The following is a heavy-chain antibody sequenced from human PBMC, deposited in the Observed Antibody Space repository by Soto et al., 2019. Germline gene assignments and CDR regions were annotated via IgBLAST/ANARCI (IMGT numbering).Heavy chain of an antibody. CDR1: GGTFTSFP. J-gene: IGHJ4*02. D-gene: IGHD4-17*01. Sequence: ASVKVSCKASGGTFTSFPFSWVRQAPGQGLEWMGGIIPTFDTTNYAPKFQGRLTITADESTTTAYMELSGLTSKDTAVYYCARESGDYGRPYFDYWGQGTLVTVSS. CDR3: ARESGDYGRPYFDY. V-gene: IGHV1-69*13. CDR2: IIPTFDTT.